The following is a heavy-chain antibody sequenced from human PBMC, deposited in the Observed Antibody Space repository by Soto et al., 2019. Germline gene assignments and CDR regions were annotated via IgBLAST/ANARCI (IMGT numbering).Heavy chain of an antibody. J-gene: IGHJ4*02. CDR3: ARDPNCSGGNCYFDY. Sequence: QVQLVQSGGEVRKPGASVKVSCKASGYTFTSYGISWVRQAPGQGPEWMGWISVNNGKTGYAQKVQGRVTLTTDTSTSTAYMEVRSLRSDDTAVYYCARDPNCSGGNCYFDYWGQGTLVIVSS. CDR2: ISVNNGKT. D-gene: IGHD2-15*01. CDR1: GYTFTSYG. V-gene: IGHV1-18*04.